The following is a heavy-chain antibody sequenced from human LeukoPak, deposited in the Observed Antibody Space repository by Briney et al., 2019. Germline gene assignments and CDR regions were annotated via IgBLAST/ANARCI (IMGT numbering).Heavy chain of an antibody. J-gene: IGHJ3*02. Sequence: SETLSLTCTVSGGSLSSYYWSWIRQPPGKGLEWVGYIYYSGSTNYNPSLTSRGTISVDTSKNQFSLKLSSVTAADTAVYYCARGGYCSGGSCYSGAFDIWGQGTMVTVSS. CDR3: ARGGYCSGGSCYSGAFDI. V-gene: IGHV4-59*01. D-gene: IGHD2-15*01. CDR2: IYYSGST. CDR1: GGSLSSYY.